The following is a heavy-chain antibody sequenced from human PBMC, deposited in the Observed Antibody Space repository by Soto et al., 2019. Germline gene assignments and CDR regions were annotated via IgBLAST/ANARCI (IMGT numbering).Heavy chain of an antibody. Sequence: QVQLVESGGGVVQPGRSLRLSCAASGFTFSSYGMHWVRQAPGKGLEWVAVISYDGSNKYYADYVKGRFTISRDNSKNTLYLQMNSLRAEDTAVYYCAKDATAAGTYFDYWGQGTLVTVSS. CDR3: AKDATAAGTYFDY. D-gene: IGHD6-13*01. CDR1: GFTFSSYG. V-gene: IGHV3-30*18. J-gene: IGHJ4*02. CDR2: ISYDGSNK.